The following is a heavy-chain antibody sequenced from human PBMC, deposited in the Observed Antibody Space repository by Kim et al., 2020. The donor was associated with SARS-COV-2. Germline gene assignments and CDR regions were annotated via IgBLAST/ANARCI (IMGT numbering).Heavy chain of an antibody. CDR3: ARDLYDYVWGSYRYTSPFDI. CDR2: ISSSSSYI. CDR1: GFTFSSYS. V-gene: IGHV3-21*01. Sequence: GGSLRLSCAASGFTFSSYSMNCVRQAPGKGLEWVSSISSSSSYIYYADSVKGRFTISRDNAKNSLYLQMNSLRAEDTAVYYCARDLYDYVWGSYRYTSPFDIWGQGTMVTVSS. J-gene: IGHJ3*02. D-gene: IGHD3-16*02.